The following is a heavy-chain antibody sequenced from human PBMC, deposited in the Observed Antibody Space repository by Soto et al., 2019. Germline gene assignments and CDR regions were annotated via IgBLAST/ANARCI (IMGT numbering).Heavy chain of an antibody. J-gene: IGHJ4*02. CDR2: ISGSGGST. CDR1: GFTFSSYG. CDR3: ANEGRYSSSRGYFDY. Sequence: EVQLLESGGGLVQPGGSLRLSCAASGFTFSSYGMSWVRQAPGKGLEWVSGISGSGGSTYYADSVKGRFTISRDNPKNRLDLQMTSLRAEDTAVYYCANEGRYSSSRGYFDYWGQGTLVTVSS. D-gene: IGHD6-13*01. V-gene: IGHV3-23*01.